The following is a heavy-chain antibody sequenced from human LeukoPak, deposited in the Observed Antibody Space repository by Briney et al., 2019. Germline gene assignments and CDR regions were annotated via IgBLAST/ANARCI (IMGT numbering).Heavy chain of an antibody. J-gene: IGHJ4*02. CDR3: ARLNGAEGSGSLPFDY. CDR2: INSDGSSR. D-gene: IGHD1-26*01. Sequence: GGSLRLSCAASGFTFSNYWMHWVRQAPGKGLVWVSRINSDGSSRNYADSVKGRFTISRDNAKNTLYLQMNSLTAADTAVYYCARLNGAEGSGSLPFDYWGQGTLVTVSS. CDR1: GFTFSNYW. V-gene: IGHV3-74*01.